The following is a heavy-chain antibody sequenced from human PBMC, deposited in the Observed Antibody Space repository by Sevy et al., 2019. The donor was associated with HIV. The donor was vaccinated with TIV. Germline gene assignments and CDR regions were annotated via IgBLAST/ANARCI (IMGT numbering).Heavy chain of an antibody. CDR2: FDLEDGEP. CDR3: ASVGYYDSTAHKQDLGGY. J-gene: IGHJ4*02. Sequence: ASVKVSCKVSGNTLSDLSMHWVRQSPGKGFEWIGGFDLEDGEPIYARKFQGRVTVTEDTSTDTAYMELSSLRSEDTAVYYCASVGYYDSTAHKQDLGGYWGQGTLITVSS. CDR1: GNTLSDLS. D-gene: IGHD3-16*01. V-gene: IGHV1-24*01.